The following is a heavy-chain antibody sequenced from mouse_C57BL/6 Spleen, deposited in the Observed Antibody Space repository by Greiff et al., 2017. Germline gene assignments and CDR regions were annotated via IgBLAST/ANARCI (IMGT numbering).Heavy chain of an antibody. Sequence: QVHVKQSGPELVKPGASVKISCKASGYAFSSSWMNWVKQRPGKGLEWIGRIYPGDGDTNYNGKFKGKATLTADKSSSTAYMQLSSLTSEDSAVYFCARSDITTVVARYYYAMDYWGQGTSVTVSS. D-gene: IGHD1-1*01. J-gene: IGHJ4*01. CDR1: GYAFSSSW. CDR3: ARSDITTVVARYYYAMDY. CDR2: IYPGDGDT. V-gene: IGHV1-82*01.